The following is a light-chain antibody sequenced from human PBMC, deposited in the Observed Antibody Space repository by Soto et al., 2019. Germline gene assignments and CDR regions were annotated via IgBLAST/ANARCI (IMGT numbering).Light chain of an antibody. Sequence: EIVLTQSPVTLSLSPGERATLSFSASQSVSSYLAWYQQKPGQAPRLLIYDASNRATGIPARFSGSGSGTDFTLTISSLEPEEFAVYYCQQRSNWPRTFGQGTKVEI. CDR2: DAS. J-gene: IGKJ1*01. V-gene: IGKV3-11*01. CDR3: QQRSNWPRT. CDR1: QSVSSY.